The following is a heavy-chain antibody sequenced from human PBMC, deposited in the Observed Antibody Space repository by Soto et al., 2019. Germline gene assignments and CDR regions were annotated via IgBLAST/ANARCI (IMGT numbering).Heavy chain of an antibody. CDR3: AIALEVVMGAPDW. Sequence: QVQLVQSGAEVKKPGSSVKVSCKASGGTFSSYAISWVRQAPGQGLEWMGGIIPIFGTANYAQKFKGIVTTAADEARGTAYMEMSSMRSEETDVYDIAIALEVVMGAPDWWVEGAMDTVFS. CDR1: GGTFSSYA. J-gene: IGHJ4*02. CDR2: IIPIFGTA. D-gene: IGHD2-21*01. V-gene: IGHV1-69*12.